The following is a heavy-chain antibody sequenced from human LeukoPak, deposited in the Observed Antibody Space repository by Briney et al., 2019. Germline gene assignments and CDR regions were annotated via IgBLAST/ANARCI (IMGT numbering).Heavy chain of an antibody. CDR3: AKVLGSPPGSDY. CDR1: GFTFSSYG. D-gene: IGHD6-13*01. V-gene: IGHV3-30*18. CDR2: ISYDGSNK. J-gene: IGHJ4*02. Sequence: GGSLRLSCAASGFTFSSYGMHWVRQAPGKGLEWVAVISYDGSNKYYADSVKGRFTISRDNSKNTLYLQMNSLRAEDTAVYYCAKVLGSPPGSDYWGQGTLVTVSS.